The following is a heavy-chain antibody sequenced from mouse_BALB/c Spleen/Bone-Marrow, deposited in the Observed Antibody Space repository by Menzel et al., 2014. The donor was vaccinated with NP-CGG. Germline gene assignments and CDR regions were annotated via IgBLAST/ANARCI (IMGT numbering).Heavy chain of an antibody. CDR3: ARGGGWLLSFDY. Sequence: EVKLVESGGGLVKPGVSLKLSCAASGFTFSSYAMSWVRQTPEKRLEWVASISSGGSTYYPDSVKGRFTISRDNARNILYLQMSSLRSEDTAMYYCARGGGWLLSFDYWGQGTTLTVSS. CDR1: GFTFSSYA. V-gene: IGHV5-6-5*01. J-gene: IGHJ2*01. CDR2: ISSGGST. D-gene: IGHD2-3*01.